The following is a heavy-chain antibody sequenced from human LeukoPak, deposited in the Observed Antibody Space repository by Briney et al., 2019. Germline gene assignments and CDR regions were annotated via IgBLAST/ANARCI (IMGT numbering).Heavy chain of an antibody. CDR2: INPNSGGT. CDR3: ARELDGEGATPYYYFDY. Sequence: GASVKVSCKASGYTFTGYYMHWVRQAPGQGLEWMGWINPNSGGTNYAQKFQGRVTMTRDTSISTAYMELSSLRSEDTAMFYCARELDGEGATPYYYFDYWGQGTLVTVSS. V-gene: IGHV1-2*02. CDR1: GYTFTGYY. J-gene: IGHJ4*02. D-gene: IGHD1-26*01.